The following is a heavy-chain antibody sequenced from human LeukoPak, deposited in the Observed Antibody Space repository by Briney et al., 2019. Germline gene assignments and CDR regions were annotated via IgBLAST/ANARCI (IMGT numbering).Heavy chain of an antibody. V-gene: IGHV3-21*01. CDR2: ISYSSSFI. CDR1: GFSFRRYS. CDR3: ARDQGTYTDYDVDY. Sequence: GGSLRLSCVASGFSFRRYSMNWVRQAPGKGLEWVAYISYSSSFIYYADSVKGRFIITRDNAENSLFLQMNSLRAEDTAVYYCARDQGTYTDYDVDYWGQGTLVTVSS. D-gene: IGHD4-17*01. J-gene: IGHJ4*02.